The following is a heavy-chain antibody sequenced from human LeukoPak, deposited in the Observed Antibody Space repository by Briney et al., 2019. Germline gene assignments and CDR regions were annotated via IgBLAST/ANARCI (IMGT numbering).Heavy chain of an antibody. CDR2: IIPVFGTA. CDR3: APSPDSSGSSDY. CDR1: GGTFSSYA. V-gene: IGHV1-69*13. J-gene: IGHJ4*02. D-gene: IGHD3-3*01. Sequence: ASVKVFCKASGGTFSSYAISWVRQAPGQGLEWMGGIIPVFGTANYAQKFQGRVTITADESTSTAYMELSGLRSEDTAVYYCAPSPDSSGSSDYWGQGTLVTVSS.